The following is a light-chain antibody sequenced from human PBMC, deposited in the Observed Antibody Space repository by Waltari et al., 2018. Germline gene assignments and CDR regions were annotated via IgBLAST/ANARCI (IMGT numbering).Light chain of an antibody. CDR2: EVS. CDR1: SSDVGGYNY. V-gene: IGLV2-8*01. CDR3: SSYAGSNNPVV. Sequence: QSALTQPPSASGSPGQSVTISSPGTSSDVGGYNYFSWYQQPPGKAPKLMIYEVSQRPSGVPDRFSGSKSGNTASLTVSGLQAEDEADYYCSSYAGSNNPVVFGGGTKLTVL. J-gene: IGLJ2*01.